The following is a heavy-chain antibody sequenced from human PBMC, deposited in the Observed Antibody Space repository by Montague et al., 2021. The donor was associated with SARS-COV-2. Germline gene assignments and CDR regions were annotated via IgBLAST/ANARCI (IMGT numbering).Heavy chain of an antibody. CDR3: ATSADWGSTGRFDF. V-gene: IGHV1-24*01. D-gene: IGHD7-27*01. Sequence: SVKVSCKVSGYSLTELPMHWVRQAPGKGLEWMGGVDPEDGKTIYAQNFQGRLTIAEHTSADTAYMELSSLRSDDTAVYYCATSADWGSTGRFDFWGQGTLVTVSS. J-gene: IGHJ4*02. CDR1: GYSLTELP. CDR2: VDPEDGKT.